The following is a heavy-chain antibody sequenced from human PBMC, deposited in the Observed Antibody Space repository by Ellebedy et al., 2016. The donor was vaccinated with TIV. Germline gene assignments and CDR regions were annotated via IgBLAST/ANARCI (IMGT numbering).Heavy chain of an antibody. J-gene: IGHJ5*02. CDR3: ARDLMASGWFDP. D-gene: IGHD3-10*01. CDR1: GGSISTYY. CDR2: IHYSGTS. Sequence: MPSETLSLTCTVSGGSISTYYWSWIRQPPGKGLEWIGYIHYSGTSNYNPSLKSRVTVSVDTSKNHFSLKLRSVTAADTAVYYCARDLMASGWFDPWGQGTLVTVSS. V-gene: IGHV4-59*01.